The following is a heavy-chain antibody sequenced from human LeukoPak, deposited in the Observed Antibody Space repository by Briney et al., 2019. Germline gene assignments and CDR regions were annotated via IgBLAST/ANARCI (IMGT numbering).Heavy chain of an antibody. Sequence: PSETLSLTCAVSGGSISSYYWSWIRQPPGKGLEWIGYIRDSGSTNYNPSLKSRVTLSVDTSKNQFSLKLSSVTAADTAVYYCAREGTSGTHLNWFDPWGQGTLVTVSS. V-gene: IGHV4-59*01. D-gene: IGHD1-1*01. J-gene: IGHJ5*02. CDR1: GGSISSYY. CDR2: IRDSGST. CDR3: AREGTSGTHLNWFDP.